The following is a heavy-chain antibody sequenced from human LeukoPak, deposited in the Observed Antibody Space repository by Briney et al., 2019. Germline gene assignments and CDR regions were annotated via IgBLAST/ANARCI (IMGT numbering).Heavy chain of an antibody. Sequence: PGGFLRLSCAASGFTFSNYSMSWVRQAPGKGLEWVLTISGAGGTTYYADSVKGRFTISRDNSKNTLFLQFNSLRADDTAVYYCAKGRGTTVTAAANYWGQGTLVTVSS. J-gene: IGHJ4*02. D-gene: IGHD4-17*01. CDR2: ISGAGGTT. CDR3: AKGRGTTVTAAANY. CDR1: GFTFSNYS. V-gene: IGHV3-23*01.